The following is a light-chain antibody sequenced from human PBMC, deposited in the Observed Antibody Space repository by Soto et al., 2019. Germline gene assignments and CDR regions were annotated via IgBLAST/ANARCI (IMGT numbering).Light chain of an antibody. J-gene: IGKJ5*01. CDR1: QNITNN. CDR3: QQYDGLPSLT. CDR2: HAS. V-gene: IGKV1-33*01. Sequence: GARVTITCQARQNITNNLSWYQQKPGKAPNLLIYHASKLAKGVTSRFSGSGSGADFSFIITSLQREDLAPYHGQQYDGLPSLTCGQGTRLEI.